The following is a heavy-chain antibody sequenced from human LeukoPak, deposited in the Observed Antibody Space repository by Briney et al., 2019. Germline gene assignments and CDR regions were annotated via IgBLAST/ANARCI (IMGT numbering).Heavy chain of an antibody. J-gene: IGHJ5*02. CDR2: ISSSSSYI. CDR3: ARGYGSGSNWFDP. D-gene: IGHD3-10*01. Sequence: GGSLRLSCAASGFTFSSYSMNWVRQAPGKGLEWVSSISSSSSYIYYADSVKGRFTISRDNAKNSLYLQMNSLRDEDTAVYYCARGYGSGSNWFDPWGQGTLVTVSS. CDR1: GFTFSSYS. V-gene: IGHV3-21*01.